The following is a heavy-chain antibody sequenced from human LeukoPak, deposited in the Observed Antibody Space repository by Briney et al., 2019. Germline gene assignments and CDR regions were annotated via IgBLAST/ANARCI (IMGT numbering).Heavy chain of an antibody. CDR2: IIGSGTEM. J-gene: IGHJ3*01. D-gene: IGHD1-26*01. Sequence: PGGSLRLSCGGSGFTFNSYSMNWVRQAPGKGLEWVASIIGSGTEMFYADSLKGRFTISRDNSKNSLYLQMNSLRVEDTGVYYCAKVQSDIEGAVFFAFDVWGQGTMVSVSS. CDR3: AKVQSDIEGAVFFAFDV. CDR1: GFTFNSYS. V-gene: IGHV3-21*06.